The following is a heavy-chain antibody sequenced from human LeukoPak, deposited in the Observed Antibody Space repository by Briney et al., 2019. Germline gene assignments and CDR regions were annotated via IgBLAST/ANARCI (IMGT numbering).Heavy chain of an antibody. D-gene: IGHD2-2*01. CDR2: ISGSGSST. V-gene: IGHV3-23*01. CDR1: GFTFSSYA. J-gene: IGHJ4*02. CDR3: AKVREGVVVVPAAPVDF. Sequence: GGSLRLSCAASGFTFSSYAMSWVRQGPGKGLEWVSTISGSGSSTDYADSVKGRFTISRDNSKNTLYLQMNSLRAEDTAIYYCAKVREGVVVVPAAPVDFRGQGTLVTVSS.